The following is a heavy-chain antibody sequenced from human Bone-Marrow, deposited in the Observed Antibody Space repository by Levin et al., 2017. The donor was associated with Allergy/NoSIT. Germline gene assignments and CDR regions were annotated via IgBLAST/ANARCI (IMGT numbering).Heavy chain of an antibody. J-gene: IGHJ4*01. D-gene: IGHD6-13*01. Sequence: SETLSLTCPVSGGSISNTDYYWGWIRQPPGKGLEWIGSYYYSGSTFYNPSLKSRVTISVDTSKKQLSLKQRSVTATDTAVYYCARQRAYSSKGYRGDYFDYWGHGTLVTVSS. CDR2: YYYSGST. CDR1: GGSISNTDYY. V-gene: IGHV4-39*01. CDR3: ARQRAYSSKGYRGDYFDY.